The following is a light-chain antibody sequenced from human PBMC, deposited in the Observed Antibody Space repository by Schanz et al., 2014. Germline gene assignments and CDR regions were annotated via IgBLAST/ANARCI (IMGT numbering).Light chain of an antibody. V-gene: IGLV2-23*02. J-gene: IGLJ2*01. Sequence: QSALTQPPSASGSPGQSVTISCTGTSSDVGGYKYVSWYQQHPGKAPKLMIYDVSNRPSGVSNRFSGSKSGNTASLTISGLQAEDEADYYCCSYAGSSTWVFGGGTKVHRP. CDR2: DVS. CDR3: CSYAGSSTWV. CDR1: SSDVGGYKY.